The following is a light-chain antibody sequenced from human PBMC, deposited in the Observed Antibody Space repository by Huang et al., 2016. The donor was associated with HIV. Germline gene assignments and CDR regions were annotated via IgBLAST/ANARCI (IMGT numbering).Light chain of an antibody. J-gene: IGKJ4*01. CDR2: EAS. V-gene: IGKV3-11*01. CDR1: QSVKNY. CDR3: QQRTNWPSLT. Sequence: EIVLTQSPRTLSLSPGERATLSCRASQSVKNYLAWYQQKPGQGPRLLIYEASNRATGVPARFSGSGSGTDFTLTISSLEPEDFAVYYCQQRTNWPSLTFGGGTRVEIK.